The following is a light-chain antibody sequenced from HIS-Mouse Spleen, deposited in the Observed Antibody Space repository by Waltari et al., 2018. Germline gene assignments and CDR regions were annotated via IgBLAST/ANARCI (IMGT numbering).Light chain of an antibody. CDR3: QSYDSSLSGSWV. V-gene: IGLV1-40*01. J-gene: IGLJ3*02. Sequence: QSVLTQPPSVSGAPGQRVTIPCTGSSSNLGAGYDAPRHQQLPGTAPKLLIYGNSNRPSGVPDRFSGSKSGTSASLAITGLQAEDEADYYCQSYDSSLSGSWVFGGGTKLTVL. CDR1: SSNLGAGYD. CDR2: GNS.